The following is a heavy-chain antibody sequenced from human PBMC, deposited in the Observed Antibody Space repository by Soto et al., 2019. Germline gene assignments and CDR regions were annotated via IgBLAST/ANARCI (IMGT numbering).Heavy chain of an antibody. J-gene: IGHJ4*02. CDR3: VTLQFSRWFY. V-gene: IGHV3-72*01. Sequence: GSLRLSCAASGFTVSDHFMEWVRQAPGKGLEWVGRTKHKAASYTTDYAASVNGRFTISRDDSKNSLYLQMNSLKTEDTAMYYCVTLQFSRWFYWGLGTLVTVSS. D-gene: IGHD4-4*01. CDR1: GFTVSDHF. CDR2: TKHKAASYTT.